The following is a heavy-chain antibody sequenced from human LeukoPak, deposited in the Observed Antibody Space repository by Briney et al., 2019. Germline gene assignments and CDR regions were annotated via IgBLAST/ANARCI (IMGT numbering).Heavy chain of an antibody. CDR2: IIPIFGTA. CDR1: GGTFSSYA. D-gene: IGHD6-13*01. CDR3: ARKASLTGSSWYTSSWNYYYYYGMDV. V-gene: IGHV1-69*13. Sequence: GASVKVSCKASGGTFSSYAISWVRQAPGQGLEWMGGIIPIFGTANYAQKFQGRVTITADESTSTAYMELSSLRSEDTAVYYCARKASLTGSSWYTSSWNYYYYYGMDVWGQGTTVTVSS. J-gene: IGHJ6*02.